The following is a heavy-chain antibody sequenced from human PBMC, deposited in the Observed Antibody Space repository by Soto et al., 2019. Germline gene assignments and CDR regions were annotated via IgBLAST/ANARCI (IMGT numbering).Heavy chain of an antibody. CDR1: GGSINSYY. J-gene: IGHJ6*02. D-gene: IGHD4-17*01. CDR2: NYYSGST. Sequence: SETLSLTCTVSGGSINSYYWNWSRQPPGKGLEWIGYNYYSGSTNYNPSRKSRVTIAVDTSKNQFSLKLSSVTAADTAMYYCAKNDDHGSYYHGMDVWGQGTTVTVSS. CDR3: AKNDDHGSYYHGMDV. V-gene: IGHV4-59*01.